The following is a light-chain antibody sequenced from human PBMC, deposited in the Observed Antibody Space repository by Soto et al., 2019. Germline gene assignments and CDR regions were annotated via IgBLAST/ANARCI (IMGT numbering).Light chain of an antibody. CDR1: SSNIGSNT. CDR3: ATCDDSLTALV. Sequence: QSVLTQPPSASGTPGQRVTISCSGSSSNIGSNTVNWYQQLPGADPKLLIYNNNQRPSESPYRFSGSKSGSSASLAISGLQSEAEADHYCATCDDSLTALVLGTGTKVTVL. CDR2: NNN. J-gene: IGLJ1*01. V-gene: IGLV1-44*01.